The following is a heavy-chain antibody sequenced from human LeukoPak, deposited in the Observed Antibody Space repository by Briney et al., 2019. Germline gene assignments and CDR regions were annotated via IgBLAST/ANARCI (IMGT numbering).Heavy chain of an antibody. CDR1: GGSISSGSYY. J-gene: IGHJ4*02. CDR3: ARGGDYANLFDY. Sequence: SETLSLTCTVSGGSISSGSYYWSWIRQPAGKGLEWIGRIYTSGSTNYNPSLKSRVTISVDTSKNQFSLKLSSVTAADTAVYYCARGGDYANLFDYWGQGTLVTVSS. V-gene: IGHV4-61*02. D-gene: IGHD4-17*01. CDR2: IYTSGST.